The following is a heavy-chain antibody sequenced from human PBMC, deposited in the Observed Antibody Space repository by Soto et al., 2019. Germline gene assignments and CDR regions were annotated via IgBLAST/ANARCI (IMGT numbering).Heavy chain of an antibody. D-gene: IGHD6-6*01. CDR1: GFSFSRYA. V-gene: IGHV3-23*01. Sequence: EVQLLESGGGLVQPGGSLRLSCAASGFSFSRYAMSWVRQAPGKGLEWVSVIRGGGGGTNYADSVKGRFTISRDNSKDTLYLQMNSLRAEDTAVYYCAKSVSTSVDYYFYMDVWGQGATVTVSS. CDR3: AKSVSTSVDYYFYMDV. CDR2: IRGGGGGT. J-gene: IGHJ6*03.